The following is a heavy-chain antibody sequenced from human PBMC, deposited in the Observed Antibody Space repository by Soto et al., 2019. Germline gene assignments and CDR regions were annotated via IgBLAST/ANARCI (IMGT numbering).Heavy chain of an antibody. CDR2: ISWNSGVI. V-gene: IGHV3-9*01. CDR1: GFTFDDYG. J-gene: IGHJ4*02. D-gene: IGHD2-15*01. CDR3: AKDIVVVPATRYFDY. Sequence: EVQLVESGGGFVQPGRSLRLSCAASGFTFDDYGMHWVRQAPGKGLEWVSGISWNSGVIAYADSVKGRFTISRDNAKNSLYCQMKSLRAEDTALYYCAKDIVVVPATRYFDYWGQGTLVTVSS.